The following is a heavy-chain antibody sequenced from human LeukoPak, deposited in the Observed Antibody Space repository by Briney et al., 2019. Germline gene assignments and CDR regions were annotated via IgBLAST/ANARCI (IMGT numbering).Heavy chain of an antibody. CDR2: IYYSGST. CDR3: ARDYGYGDYLTAFDI. CDR1: GGSISGSSYY. J-gene: IGHJ3*02. Sequence: SETLSLTCTVSGGSISGSSYYWGWIRQPPGTGLEWIGSIYYSGSTYYNPSLKSRVTISVDTSKNQFSLKLNSVTATDTAVYYCARDYGYGDYLTAFDIWGQGTMVTVSS. D-gene: IGHD4-17*01. V-gene: IGHV4-39*02.